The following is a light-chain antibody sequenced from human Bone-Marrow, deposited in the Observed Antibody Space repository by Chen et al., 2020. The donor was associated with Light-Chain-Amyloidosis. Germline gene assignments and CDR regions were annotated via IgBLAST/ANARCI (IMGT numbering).Light chain of an antibody. CDR1: DLPTQY. Sequence: SSELTQPPSVSVSPGPPARITCSGDDLPTQYAYWYQQKPGQAPVLVIHRDTERPSGISERFSGSSSGTTATLTISGVQAEDEADYHCQSADSSGTYEVIFGGGTKLTVL. CDR3: QSADSSGTYEVI. V-gene: IGLV3-25*03. J-gene: IGLJ2*01. CDR2: RDT.